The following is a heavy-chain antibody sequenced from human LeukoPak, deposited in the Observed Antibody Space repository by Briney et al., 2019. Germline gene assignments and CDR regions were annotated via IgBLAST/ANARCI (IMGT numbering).Heavy chain of an antibody. CDR3: ARAKPKNMVRGLIMRRESRYYFDY. Sequence: GGSLRLSCVASGFTFSSCGILWVRQAPGKGLEWVSTITGSGTSTYYADSVKGRFTISRDNSKNTLYLQMNSLRAEGTAVYYCARAKPKNMVRGLIMRRESRYYFDYWGQGTLVTVSS. V-gene: IGHV3-23*01. D-gene: IGHD3-10*01. CDR2: ITGSGTST. CDR1: GFTFSSCG. J-gene: IGHJ4*02.